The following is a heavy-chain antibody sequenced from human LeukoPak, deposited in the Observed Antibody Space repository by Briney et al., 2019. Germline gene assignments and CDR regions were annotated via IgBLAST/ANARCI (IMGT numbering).Heavy chain of an antibody. V-gene: IGHV4-4*02. CDR3: ASLIAAAGSRFDY. J-gene: IGHJ4*02. Sequence: SETLSLTCAVSGGSISSSNWWSWVRQPPGKGLEWIGEIYHSGSTNYNPSLKSRVTISVDKSKNQFSLKLSSVTAADTAVYYCASLIAAAGSRFDYWGQGTLVTVSS. CDR2: IYHSGST. CDR1: GGSISSSNW. D-gene: IGHD6-13*01.